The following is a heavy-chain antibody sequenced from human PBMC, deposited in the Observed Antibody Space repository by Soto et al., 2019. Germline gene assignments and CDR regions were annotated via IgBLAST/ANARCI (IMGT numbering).Heavy chain of an antibody. J-gene: IGHJ4*02. V-gene: IGHV1-2*04. CDR3: ARAGALIRNPYYFDY. D-gene: IGHD3-10*01. CDR2: INPNSGGT. CDR1: GYTFTGYY. Sequence: GASVKVSCKASGYTFTGYYMHWVRQAPGQGLEWMGWINPNSGGTNYAQKFQGWVTMTRDTSISTAYMELSRLRSDDTAVYYCARAGALIRNPYYFDYWGQGTLVTVSS.